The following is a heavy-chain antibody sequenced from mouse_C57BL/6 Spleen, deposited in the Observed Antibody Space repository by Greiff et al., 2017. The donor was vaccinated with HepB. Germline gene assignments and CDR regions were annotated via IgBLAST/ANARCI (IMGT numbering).Heavy chain of an antibody. CDR2: INPGSGGT. V-gene: IGHV1-54*01. D-gene: IGHD1-1*01. CDR3: ARRTTVWAFDY. Sequence: QVQLQQSGAELVRPGTSVKVSCKASGYAFTNYLIEWVKQRPGQGLEWIGVINPGSGGTNYNEKFKGKATLTADKSSSTAYMQLSSLTSEDSAVYCCARRTTVWAFDYWGQGTTLTVSP. J-gene: IGHJ2*01. CDR1: GYAFTNYL.